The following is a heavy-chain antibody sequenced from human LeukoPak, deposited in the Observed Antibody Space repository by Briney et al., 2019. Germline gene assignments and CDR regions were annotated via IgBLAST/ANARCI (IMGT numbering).Heavy chain of an antibody. CDR1: GVSISSGGYY. CDR3: VREGYSSGWYAY. Sequence: SETLSLTCTVSGVSISSGGYYWSWIRQHPGKGLEWIGYIYYSGSTNYNPSLKSRVTISVDTSKTQFSLKLSSVTAADTAVYYCVREGYSSGWYAYWGQGTLVTVSS. D-gene: IGHD6-19*01. V-gene: IGHV4-61*08. J-gene: IGHJ4*02. CDR2: IYYSGST.